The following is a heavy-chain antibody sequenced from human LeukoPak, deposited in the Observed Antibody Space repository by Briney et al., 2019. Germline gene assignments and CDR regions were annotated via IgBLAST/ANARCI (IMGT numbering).Heavy chain of an antibody. Sequence: GGSLRLSCAASGFTFASYAVHWVRQAPGKGLEWVALISYDGSNKYYADSVKGRFTISRDNSKNTLYLQMSGLRAEDTAVYYCARDYGSGTYYNGNFDYWGQGTLVTVSS. CDR2: ISYDGSNK. J-gene: IGHJ4*02. CDR1: GFTFASYA. D-gene: IGHD3-10*01. CDR3: ARDYGSGTYYNGNFDY. V-gene: IGHV3-30*04.